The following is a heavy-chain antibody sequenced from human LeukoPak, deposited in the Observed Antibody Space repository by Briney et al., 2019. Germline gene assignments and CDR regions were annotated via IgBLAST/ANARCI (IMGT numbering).Heavy chain of an antibody. CDR1: GDSFSSNSAA. CDR3: AREPLAAAGHDAFDI. J-gene: IGHJ3*02. CDR2: TYYRSKWYN. Sequence: SQTLSLTCAISGDSFSSNSAAWNWIRQSPSRGLEWLGRTYYRSKWYNDYAISVKSRITINPDTSKNQFSLQLNSVTPEDTAVYYCAREPLAAAGHDAFDIWGQGTMVTVSS. D-gene: IGHD6-13*01. V-gene: IGHV6-1*01.